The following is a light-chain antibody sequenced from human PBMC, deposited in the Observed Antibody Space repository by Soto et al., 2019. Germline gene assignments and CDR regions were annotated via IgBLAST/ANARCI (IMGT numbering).Light chain of an antibody. CDR3: QQRSTWPVT. CDR2: DTS. V-gene: IGKV3-11*01. CDR1: QSVSSY. J-gene: IGKJ1*01. Sequence: EIVLTQSPATLSLSPGEGATLSCRASQSVSSYLAWYQQKPGQAPRLLIYDTSNRATGIPARFSGSGSGTDFPLIISSLEPEDFAVYYCQQRSTWPVTFGLGTKVEV.